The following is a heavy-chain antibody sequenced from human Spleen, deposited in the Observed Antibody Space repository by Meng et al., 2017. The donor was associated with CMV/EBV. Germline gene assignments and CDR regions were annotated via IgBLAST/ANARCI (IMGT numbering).Heavy chain of an antibody. D-gene: IGHD6-19*01. CDR2: INPNSGGT. J-gene: IGHJ4*02. CDR1: GYTFTGYY. Sequence: QGPLVQAGAEVKKPGVSGEVSHKASGYTFTGYYMHWVRQAPGQGLEGMGWINPNSGGTNYAQKFQGRVTMTRDTSISTAYMELSSLRSEDTAVYYCATDWGAGDSSVVWGQGTLVTVSS. CDR3: ATDWGAGDSSVV. V-gene: IGHV1-2*02.